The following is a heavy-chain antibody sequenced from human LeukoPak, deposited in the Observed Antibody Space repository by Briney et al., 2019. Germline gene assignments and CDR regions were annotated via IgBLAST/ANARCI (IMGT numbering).Heavy chain of an antibody. D-gene: IGHD1-26*01. Sequence: PSETLSLTCAVSGGSISTSNYYWGWIRQPPGKGLEWIGTIHYSGYTYYYPSLKSRVTISPDTSKNQFSLRLSSVTAADTAVNYCARSVGPVRVHNWFDPWGQGTLVTVSS. V-gene: IGHV4-39*01. J-gene: IGHJ5*02. CDR1: GGSISTSNYY. CDR3: ARSVGPVRVHNWFDP. CDR2: IHYSGYT.